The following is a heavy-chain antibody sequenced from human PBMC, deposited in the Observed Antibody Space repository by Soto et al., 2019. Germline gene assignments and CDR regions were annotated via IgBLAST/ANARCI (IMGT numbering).Heavy chain of an antibody. CDR3: ARAYYYGMDV. CDR2: IKEDGSEK. Sequence: EVQLVESGGDLVQPGGSLRLSCVASGFSFSSYWMNWVRQAPGKGLEWVANIKEDGSEKKYVDSVKGRFTISRDNAKNSLYLQMNSLRAEDTAVFYCARAYYYGMDVWGQGTTVTVSS. J-gene: IGHJ6*02. V-gene: IGHV3-7*03. CDR1: GFSFSSYW.